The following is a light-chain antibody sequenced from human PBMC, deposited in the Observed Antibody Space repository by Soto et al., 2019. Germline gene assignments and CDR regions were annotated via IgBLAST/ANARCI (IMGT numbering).Light chain of an antibody. V-gene: IGKV1-5*03. CDR3: LQYNTLWT. J-gene: IGKJ1*01. Sequence: DIQMTQSPSTLSASVGDRVTITCRASQSISSWLAWYQQKPGKAPKVLIYKGSNLESGVPSRLSGSGSGTEFTININSMQPDDFATYYCLQYNTLWTCGQGTKVEFK. CDR2: KGS. CDR1: QSISSW.